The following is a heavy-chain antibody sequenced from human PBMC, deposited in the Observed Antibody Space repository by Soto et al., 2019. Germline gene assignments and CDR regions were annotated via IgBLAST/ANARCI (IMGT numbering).Heavy chain of an antibody. J-gene: IGHJ6*02. CDR2: IYYSGST. CDR3: ANCEGESGDSYYGMDV. CDR1: GGSISSYY. V-gene: IGHV4-59*01. D-gene: IGHD2-21*01. Sequence: SETLSLTCTVAGGSISSYYWSWIRQPPGKGLEWIGYIYYSGSTNYNPSLKSRVTISVDTSKKQFSLKLSSVTAADTAVFYCANCEGESGDSYYGMDVWGQGTTVTVSS.